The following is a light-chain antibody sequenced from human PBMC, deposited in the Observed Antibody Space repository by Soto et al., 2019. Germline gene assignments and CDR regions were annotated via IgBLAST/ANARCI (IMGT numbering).Light chain of an antibody. Sequence: QSVLTQPASVSGSPGQSITISCTGTSSDVGGYNYVSWYQQHPGKAPKLMIYEVSNRPSGVSNRFSGSKSGNPASLTISGLQAEDAADYYCSSYTRSSTLDVFGTGTKVTVL. CDR3: SSYTRSSTLDV. V-gene: IGLV2-14*01. CDR2: EVS. CDR1: SSDVGGYNY. J-gene: IGLJ1*01.